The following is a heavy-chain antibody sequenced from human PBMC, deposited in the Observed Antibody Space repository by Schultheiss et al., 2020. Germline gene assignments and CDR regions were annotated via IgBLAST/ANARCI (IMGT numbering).Heavy chain of an antibody. CDR2: IYSCGST. D-gene: IGHD6-19*01. J-gene: IGHJ4*02. CDR1: GFTFSSYA. CDR3: ARVSGRGASGWYN. Sequence: GESLRLSCAASGFTFSSYAMSWVRQAPGKGLEWVSVIYSCGSTYYADSVKGRFTISRDNAKNSLYLQMNSLRAEDTAVYYCARVSGRGASGWYNWGQGTLVTGSS. V-gene: IGHV3-66*01.